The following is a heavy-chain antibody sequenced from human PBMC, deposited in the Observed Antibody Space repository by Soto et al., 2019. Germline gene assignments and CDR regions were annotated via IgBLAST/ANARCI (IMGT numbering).Heavy chain of an antibody. CDR1: GFTFSNAW. CDR2: IKSKTDSGTT. J-gene: IGHJ5*02. D-gene: IGHD3-16*02. Sequence: GGSLRLSCAASGFTFSNAWMSWVRQAPGKGLEWVGRIKSKTDSGTTDYAAPVKGRFTISRDDSKNTLYLQMNSLKTEDTAVYYCITDHAPYYDYIWGSYRSWGQGTLVTVSS. V-gene: IGHV3-15*01. CDR3: ITDHAPYYDYIWGSYRS.